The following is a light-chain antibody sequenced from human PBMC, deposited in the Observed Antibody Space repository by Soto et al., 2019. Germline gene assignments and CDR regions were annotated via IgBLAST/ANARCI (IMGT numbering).Light chain of an antibody. CDR1: QSVYSN. CDR3: QQYNNWPLT. Sequence: EIVMTQSPVTLSVSPGEGVTLSCRASQSVYSNLAWYQQKPGQAPRLLIYDASARATDIPARFSGSGSGTYFTLTVSRLQSEDFAVYYCQQYNNWPLTFGGGTKVEIK. J-gene: IGKJ4*01. CDR2: DAS. V-gene: IGKV3-15*01.